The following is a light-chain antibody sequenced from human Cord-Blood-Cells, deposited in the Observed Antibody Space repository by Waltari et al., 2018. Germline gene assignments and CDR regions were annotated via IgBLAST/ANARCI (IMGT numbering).Light chain of an antibody. CDR3: QQYGSSIFT. V-gene: IGKV3-20*01. J-gene: IGKJ3*01. Sequence: EIVLTQSPGTLSLSPGERATLSCRASQSVSSSYLAWYQQKPGQAPGLLIYGASSRATGIPDRFSGSGSGTDFTLTISRLEPEDFAVYYCQQYGSSIFTFGPGTKVDIK. CDR2: GAS. CDR1: QSVSSSY.